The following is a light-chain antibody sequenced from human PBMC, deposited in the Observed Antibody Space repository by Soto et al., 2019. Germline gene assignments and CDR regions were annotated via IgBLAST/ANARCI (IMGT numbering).Light chain of an antibody. V-gene: IGLV2-11*01. CDR1: SSDVGGYTY. J-gene: IGLJ1*01. CDR3: CSNAGNVEV. CDR2: EVC. Sequence: QSALTQPPSVSGSPGQSVTISCTGTSSDVGGYTYVSWFQQHPGKAPQVMISEVCKRPSGVPDRFSGSKYGNTASLTISGLQSEDEAADYCCSNAGNVEVLGTGTKLTVL.